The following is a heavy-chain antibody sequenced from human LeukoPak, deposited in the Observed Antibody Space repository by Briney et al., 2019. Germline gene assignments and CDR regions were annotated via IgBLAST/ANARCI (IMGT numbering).Heavy chain of an antibody. CDR2: IYYSGST. CDR3: ARHPRSEDDFWSAPDVTYFDY. Sequence: SETLSLTCTVSGGSISSSSYYWGWIRQPPGKGLEWIGSIYYSGSTYYNPSLKSRVTISVDTSKNQFSLKLSSVTAADTAVYYCARHPRSEDDFWSAPDVTYFDYWGQGTLVTVSS. CDR1: GGSISSSSYY. V-gene: IGHV4-39*01. J-gene: IGHJ4*02. D-gene: IGHD3-3*01.